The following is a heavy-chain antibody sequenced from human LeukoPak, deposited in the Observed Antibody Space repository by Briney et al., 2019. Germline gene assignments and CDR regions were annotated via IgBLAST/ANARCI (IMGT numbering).Heavy chain of an antibody. CDR1: GFTFSTYA. D-gene: IGHD2/OR15-2a*01. J-gene: IGHJ4*02. CDR2: ISGSGGST. CDR3: ATPLLSRGPNPKNDY. Sequence: GGSLRPSCAASGFTFSTYAMRWVRQAQRKGLEWVSAISGSGGSTYYADSVKGRFTISRDNSKNTLYLQMNSLRAEDTAVYYCATPLLSRGPNPKNDYWGQGTLVTVSS. V-gene: IGHV3-23*01.